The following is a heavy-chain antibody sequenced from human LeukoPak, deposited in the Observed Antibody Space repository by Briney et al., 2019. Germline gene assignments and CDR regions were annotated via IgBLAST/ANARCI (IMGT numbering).Heavy chain of an antibody. J-gene: IGHJ4*02. D-gene: IGHD3-22*01. Sequence: ASVKVSCKPSGYTFTGYYMHWVRQAPGQGLEWMGWINPNSGGTNYAQKFQGVVTMTRDTSISTAYMELSRLRSDDTAVYYCAREPILPRGRYYDSSGYQLWGQGTLVTVSS. CDR1: GYTFTGYY. CDR3: AREPILPRGRYYDSSGYQL. V-gene: IGHV1-2*02. CDR2: INPNSGGT.